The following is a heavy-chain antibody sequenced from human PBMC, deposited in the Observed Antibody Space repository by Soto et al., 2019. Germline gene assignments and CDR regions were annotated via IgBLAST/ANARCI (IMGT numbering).Heavy chain of an antibody. V-gene: IGHV1-18*01. CDR2: ISAYNGNT. D-gene: IGHD3-22*01. J-gene: IGHJ3*02. Sequence: XSVKVTCTASGGSFTSYGIIWVRQAPGQGLEWMGWISAYNGNTNYAQKLQGRVTMTTDTSTSTAYMELRSLRSDDTAVYYCAREDYYDSSGYSGNDAFDIWGQGTMVTVSS. CDR1: GGSFTSYG. CDR3: AREDYYDSSGYSGNDAFDI.